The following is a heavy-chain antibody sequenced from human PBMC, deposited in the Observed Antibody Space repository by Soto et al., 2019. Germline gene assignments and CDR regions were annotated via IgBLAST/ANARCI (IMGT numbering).Heavy chain of an antibody. Sequence: PSETLYLTCSVSGGSVSGSRFCWTWIRPPPGKGLDWICYIHHNGKTNYNPSLKSRVTMSPDTSKNQLPLKMTSVTAADTAVYYCARLPDISGWPFDFWGQGTLVTVSS. CDR2: IHHNGKT. CDR3: ARLPDISGWPFDF. CDR1: GGSVSGSRFC. J-gene: IGHJ4*02. V-gene: IGHV4-61*01. D-gene: IGHD6-19*01.